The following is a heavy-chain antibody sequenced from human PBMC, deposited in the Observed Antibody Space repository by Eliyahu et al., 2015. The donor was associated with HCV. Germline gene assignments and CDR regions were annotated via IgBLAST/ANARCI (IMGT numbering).Heavy chain of an antibody. CDR1: GSSISSYY. CDR3: ARSFWDGIPAGDYFYYGMAV. D-gene: IGHD6-13*01. J-gene: IGHJ6*02. CDR2: IYLQWAP. Sequence: QVQLQESGPGLVKPSETLSLTCTVSGSSISSYYWSWIRQPPGKGLEWIGYIYLQWAPQKQPSLKSRVTISVDTSKNHFSLKLSSVTAADTAVYYCARSFWDGIPAGDYFYYGMAVWGQGTTVAVSS. V-gene: IGHV4-59*01.